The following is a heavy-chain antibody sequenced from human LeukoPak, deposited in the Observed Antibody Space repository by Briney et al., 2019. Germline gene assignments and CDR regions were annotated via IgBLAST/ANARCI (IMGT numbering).Heavy chain of an antibody. J-gene: IGHJ3*02. CDR2: ISGSGGST. CDR1: GFTFSSYA. V-gene: IGHV3-23*01. Sequence: GGSLRLSCAASGFTFSSYAMSWVRQAPGKGLEGVSGISGSGGSTHYAGSVKDRFTISRDNSKNTLYLQMNSLRAEDTAVYYCAKETVVVVAATPDAFDIWGQGTMVTVSS. D-gene: IGHD2-15*01. CDR3: AKETVVVVAATPDAFDI.